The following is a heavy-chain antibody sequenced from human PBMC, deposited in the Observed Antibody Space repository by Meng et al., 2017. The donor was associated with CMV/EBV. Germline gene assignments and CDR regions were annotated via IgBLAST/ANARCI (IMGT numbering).Heavy chain of an antibody. D-gene: IGHD3-10*02. Sequence: QWQPLESGPVLVMPSETLSLTGTVSGGSLSSYYWSWIRQPPGKGLEWIRYIYYSGSTNYNPSLKSRVTISVDTSKNQFSLKLSSVTAADTAVYYCARDSRFGLDPWGQGTLVTVSS. J-gene: IGHJ5*02. V-gene: IGHV4-59*01. CDR2: IYYSGST. CDR3: ARDSRFGLDP. CDR1: GGSLSSYY.